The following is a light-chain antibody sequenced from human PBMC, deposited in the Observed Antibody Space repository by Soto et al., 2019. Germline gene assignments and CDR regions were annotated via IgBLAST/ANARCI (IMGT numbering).Light chain of an antibody. Sequence: DIQMTQSPSTLPASVGDRVTITCRASQSISSWMAWYQQKPGKAPKLLIYDASSLESVVPSRVSGSGSGTEFTLTFSSLQPDDFVTYDCQRYNSYAYTFGQGAKLEIK. CDR1: QSISSW. CDR3: QRYNSYAYT. J-gene: IGKJ2*01. CDR2: DAS. V-gene: IGKV1-5*01.